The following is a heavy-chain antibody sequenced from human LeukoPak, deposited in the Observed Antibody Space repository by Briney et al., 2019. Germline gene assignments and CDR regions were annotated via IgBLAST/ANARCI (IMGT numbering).Heavy chain of an antibody. V-gene: IGHV4-39*01. Sequence: SETLSLTCTVSGGSIGGSTYYWGWIRQPPGKGLEWIGSIYYSGSTYYNPSLKSRVTISVDTSKNQFSLNLTSVTAADTVVYYCARSTTIKGWFDPWGQGTLVTVSS. CDR3: ARSTTIKGWFDP. CDR1: GGSIGGSTYY. D-gene: IGHD4-11*01. CDR2: IYYSGST. J-gene: IGHJ5*02.